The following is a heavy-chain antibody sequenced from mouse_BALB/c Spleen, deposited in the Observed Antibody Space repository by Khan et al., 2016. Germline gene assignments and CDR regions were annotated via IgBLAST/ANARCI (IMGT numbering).Heavy chain of an antibody. CDR1: GYSITSDYA. J-gene: IGHJ3*01. CDR2: ISYSGST. D-gene: IGHD3-2*01. V-gene: IGHV3-2*02. Sequence: EVQLQESGPGLVKPSQSLSLTCTVTGYSITSDYAWNWIRQFPGNKLEWMGYISYSGSTSYNPYLKSRTSITGDTSKNQSFLQLNSVTTEDTATYYCARSGQLGLRWFAYWGQGTLVTVSA. CDR3: ARSGQLGLRWFAY.